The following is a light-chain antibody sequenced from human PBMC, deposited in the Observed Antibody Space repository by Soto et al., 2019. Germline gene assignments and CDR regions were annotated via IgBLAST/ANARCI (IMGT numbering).Light chain of an antibody. CDR1: SRDVGTRNF. CDR3: CPPASRSQYV. V-gene: IGLV2-14*01. J-gene: IGLJ1*01. Sequence: TSRDVGTRNFVYWYQQHPGQAPKRMIYQVTNQPSGVSNRFSGSKSGNTASLTISGLLAQDEDGNYYCPPASRSQYVRGTETSVT. CDR2: QVT.